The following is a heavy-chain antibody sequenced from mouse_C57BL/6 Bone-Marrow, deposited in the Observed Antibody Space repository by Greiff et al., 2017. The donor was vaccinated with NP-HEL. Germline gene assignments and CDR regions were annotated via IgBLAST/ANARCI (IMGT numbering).Heavy chain of an antibody. V-gene: IGHV1-81*01. CDR2: IYPRSGNT. J-gene: IGHJ3*01. CDR1: GYTFTSYG. D-gene: IGHD3-2*02. CDR3: ARGVDSSGYAWFAY. Sequence: QVQLQQSGAELARPGASVKLSCKASGYTFTSYGISWVKQRPGQGLEWIGEIYPRSGNTYYNEKFKGKATLTADKSSSTAYMELRSLTSEDSAVYLCARGVDSSGYAWFAYWGQGTLVTVSA.